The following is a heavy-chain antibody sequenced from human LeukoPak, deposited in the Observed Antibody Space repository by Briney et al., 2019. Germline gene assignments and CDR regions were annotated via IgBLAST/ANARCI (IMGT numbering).Heavy chain of an antibody. J-gene: IGHJ4*02. Sequence: PGGSLRLSCAASKFTFSTSAMSWVRQAPGKGLEWVSAISGSGGSTYYADSVKGRFTISRDNSKNTLYLQMNSLRAEDTAVYYCAKSPSSWPTNFDYWGQGTLVTVSS. CDR3: AKSPSSWPTNFDY. V-gene: IGHV3-23*01. D-gene: IGHD6-13*01. CDR2: ISGSGGST. CDR1: KFTFSTSA.